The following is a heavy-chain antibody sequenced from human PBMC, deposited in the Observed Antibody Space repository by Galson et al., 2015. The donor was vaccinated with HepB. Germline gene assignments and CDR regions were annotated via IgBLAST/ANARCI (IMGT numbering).Heavy chain of an antibody. D-gene: IGHD2-15*01. CDR3: ARANRYCSGGSSYAGRSGAFDI. Sequence: SVKVSCKAPGGTFSSYAISWVRQAPGQGLEWMGGIIPIFGTANYAQKFQGRVTITADESTSTAYMELSSLRSEDTAVYYCARANRYCSGGSSYAGRSGAFDIWGQGTMVTVSS. CDR2: IIPIFGTA. V-gene: IGHV1-69*13. J-gene: IGHJ3*02. CDR1: GGTFSSYA.